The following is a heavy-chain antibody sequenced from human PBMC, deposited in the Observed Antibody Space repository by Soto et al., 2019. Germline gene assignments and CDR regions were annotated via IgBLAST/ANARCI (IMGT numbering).Heavy chain of an antibody. CDR2: IYSGGST. D-gene: IGHD2-2*01. V-gene: IGHV3-53*01. J-gene: IGHJ5*02. CDR3: ARDQVPAAHRGWFDP. Sequence: GGSLRLSCAASGFTVSSNYMSWVRQAPGKGLEWVSVIYSGGSTYYADSVKGRFTISRDNSKNTLYLQMNSLRAEDTAVYYCARDQVPAAHRGWFDPWGQGTLVTVSS. CDR1: GFTVSSNY.